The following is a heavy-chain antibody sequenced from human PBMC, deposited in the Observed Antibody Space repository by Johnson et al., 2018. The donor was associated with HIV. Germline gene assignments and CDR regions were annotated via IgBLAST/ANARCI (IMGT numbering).Heavy chain of an antibody. Sequence: DGGNKYYADSVKGRVTISGDNSKNTLYLQMNSLRAEDTAVYYCAKDRTSAQSAFDIWGQGTMVTVSS. D-gene: IGHD1-1*01. V-gene: IGHV3-30*07. CDR3: AKDRTSAQSAFDI. CDR2: DGGNK. J-gene: IGHJ3*02.